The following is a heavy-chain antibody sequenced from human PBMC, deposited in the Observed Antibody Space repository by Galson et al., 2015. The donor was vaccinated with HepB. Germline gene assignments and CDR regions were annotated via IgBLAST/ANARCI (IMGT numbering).Heavy chain of an antibody. J-gene: IGHJ6*02. V-gene: IGHV3-21*01. CDR3: ARDGGWAWYYGMDV. D-gene: IGHD6-19*01. Sequence: SLRLSCAASGFTFSSYSMNWVRQAPGKGLEWVSSISSSSSYIYYADSVKGRFTISRDNAKNSLYLQMNSLRAEDTAVYYCARDGGWAWYYGMDVWGQGTTVTVSS. CDR2: ISSSSSYI. CDR1: GFTFSSYS.